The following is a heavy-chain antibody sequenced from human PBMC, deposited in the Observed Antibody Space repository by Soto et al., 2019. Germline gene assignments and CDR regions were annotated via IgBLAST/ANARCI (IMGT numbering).Heavy chain of an antibody. J-gene: IGHJ5*02. CDR1: GFTFRNYA. CDR3: AKDAISGDGIWLMDS. Sequence: GGSLRLSCAASGFTFRNYAMTWARQAPGKGLEWVSSLLRSGSSAYYADSVRGRFTISSDTSANSLYLQMDNLRAEDTAIYYCAKDAISGDGIWLMDSWGQGTVVTVS. D-gene: IGHD4-17*01. CDR2: LLRSGSSA. V-gene: IGHV3-23*01.